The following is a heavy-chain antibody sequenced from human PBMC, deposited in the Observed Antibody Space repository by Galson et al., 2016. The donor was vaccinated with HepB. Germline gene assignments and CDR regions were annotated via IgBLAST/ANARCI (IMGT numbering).Heavy chain of an antibody. V-gene: IGHV3-9*01. CDR2: ISWNSGSI. J-gene: IGHJ1*01. Sequence: SLRLSCAASGFIFKDYAMHWVRQAPGKGLEWVSSISWNSGSIGYADSVKDRFTISRDNAKNSLYPQMNSLRAEDTAFYYCAQDKASMSVGATNFQHWGQGTLVTVSS. CDR1: GFIFKDYA. CDR3: AQDKASMSVGATNFQH. D-gene: IGHD1-26*01.